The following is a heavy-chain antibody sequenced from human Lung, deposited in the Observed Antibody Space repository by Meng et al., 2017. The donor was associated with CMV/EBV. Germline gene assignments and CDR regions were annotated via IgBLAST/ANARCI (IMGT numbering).Heavy chain of an antibody. V-gene: IGHV3-43*01. CDR1: GFTFDDYT. CDR3: AKDLAAAGQLYYYYGMDV. D-gene: IGHD6-13*01. J-gene: IGHJ6*02. CDR2: ISWDGGST. Sequence: SCAASGFTFDDYTMHWVRQAPGKGLEWVSLISWDGGSTYYADSVKGRFTISRDNSKNSLYLQMNSLRTEDTALYYCAKDLAAAGQLYYYYGMDVWXQGTXVTVSS.